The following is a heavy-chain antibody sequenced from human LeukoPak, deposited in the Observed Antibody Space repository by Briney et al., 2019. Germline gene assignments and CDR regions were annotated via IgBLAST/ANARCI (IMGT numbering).Heavy chain of an antibody. CDR2: ISAYNGNT. Sequence: PGASVKVSCKASGYTFTSYGISWVRQAPGQGLEWMGWISAYNGNTNYAQKLQGRVTMTTDTSTSTAYMELRSLRSDDTAVYYCARGAEQLRYFDWLLYSFDYWGQGTLVTVSS. CDR1: GYTFTSYG. D-gene: IGHD3-9*01. V-gene: IGHV1-18*01. CDR3: ARGAEQLRYFDWLLYSFDY. J-gene: IGHJ4*02.